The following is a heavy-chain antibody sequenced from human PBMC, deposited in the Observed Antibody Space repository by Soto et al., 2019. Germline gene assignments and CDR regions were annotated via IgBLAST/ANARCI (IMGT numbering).Heavy chain of an antibody. CDR2: IGSSGSYI. D-gene: IGHD2-15*01. Sequence: AGSLRLSCAASGFAFSAYNMNWVRQAPGKGLEWVSSIGSSGSYIYYADSVKGRFTISRDNAKNSLYLQMNSLRAEDTAVYYCARAPCSGGSCYLGDWFDPWGQGTLVTVSS. CDR3: ARAPCSGGSCYLGDWFDP. J-gene: IGHJ5*02. CDR1: GFAFSAYN. V-gene: IGHV3-21*01.